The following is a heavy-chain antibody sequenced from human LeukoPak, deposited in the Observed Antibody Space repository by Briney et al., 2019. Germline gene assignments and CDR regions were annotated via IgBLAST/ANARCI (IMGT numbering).Heavy chain of an antibody. J-gene: IGHJ4*02. Sequence: GESLKISCKGSGYRFSSYWIGWVRQMPGKGLEWMGIIYPGDSDTRYSPSFQGQVTISADKSIGTAYLQWSSLKASDTAMYYCARPRTHDSSAYYHYWGQGTLVTVSS. CDR3: ARPRTHDSSAYYHY. CDR1: GYRFSSYW. D-gene: IGHD3-22*01. CDR2: IYPGDSDT. V-gene: IGHV5-51*01.